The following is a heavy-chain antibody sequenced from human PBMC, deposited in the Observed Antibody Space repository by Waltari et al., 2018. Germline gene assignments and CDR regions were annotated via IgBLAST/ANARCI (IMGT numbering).Heavy chain of an antibody. D-gene: IGHD3-22*01. J-gene: IGHJ4*02. Sequence: AISWFRQAPGKGLEWVGFMRSKTYGETAQYAASVKGRFSISRDDSKNIAHLQMNSLKTEDTAVYYCARGEYSSAYWGQGTRVTVSS. V-gene: IGHV3-49*03. CDR2: MRSKTYGETA. CDR1: A. CDR3: ARGEYSSAY.